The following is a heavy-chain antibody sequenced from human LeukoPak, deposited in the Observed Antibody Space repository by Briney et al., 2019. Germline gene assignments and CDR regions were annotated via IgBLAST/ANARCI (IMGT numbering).Heavy chain of an antibody. J-gene: IGHJ6*03. CDR2: INPNSGGT. Sequence: ASVKVSCKASGYTFTGYYMHWVRQAPGQGLEWMGWINPNSGGTNYAQKFQGRVTMTRDTSISTAYMELSRLRSDDTAVYYCASFGRDSSSFARRYMDVWGKGTMVTVSS. D-gene: IGHD6-6*01. CDR3: ASFGRDSSSFARRYMDV. CDR1: GYTFTGYY. V-gene: IGHV1-2*02.